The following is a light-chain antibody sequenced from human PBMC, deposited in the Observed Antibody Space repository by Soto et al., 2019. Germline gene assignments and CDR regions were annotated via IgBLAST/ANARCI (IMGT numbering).Light chain of an antibody. CDR1: QSVSSN. V-gene: IGKV3-15*01. J-gene: IGKJ4*01. CDR2: GAS. Sequence: EIVITQSPATLSVSPGERATLSCRARQSVSSNLAWYAQAPGQAPRILIYGASTRDTGIPARGSGRGSRTEFTRTISSLQSEDVAVDGCQQYNNWPLTFGGGTKVDIK. CDR3: QQYNNWPLT.